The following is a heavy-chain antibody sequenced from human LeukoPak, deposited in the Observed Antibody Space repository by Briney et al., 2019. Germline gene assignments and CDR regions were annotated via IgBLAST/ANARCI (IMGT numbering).Heavy chain of an antibody. CDR1: GFTFSSYG. D-gene: IGHD6-13*01. J-gene: IGHJ4*02. V-gene: IGHV3-21*01. CDR3: ARGRRIAAAGLYYFDY. CDR2: ISSSSSYI. Sequence: GGSLRLSCAASGFTFSSYGMNWVRQAPGKGLEWVSSISSSSSYIYYADSVKGRFTIPRDNAKNSLYLQMNSLRAEDTAVYYCARGRRIAAAGLYYFDYWGQGTLVTVSS.